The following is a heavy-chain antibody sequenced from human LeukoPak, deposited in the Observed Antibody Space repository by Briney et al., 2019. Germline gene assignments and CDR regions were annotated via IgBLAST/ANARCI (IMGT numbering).Heavy chain of an antibody. V-gene: IGHV4-30-2*01. CDR2: IYHSGST. CDR3: ARGLTEYGMDV. J-gene: IGHJ6*02. CDR1: GGSISSGGYS. Sequence: SQTLSLTCAVSGGSISSGGYSWSWIRQPPGQGLEWIGYIYHSGSTYYNPSLKSRVTISVDRSKNQFSLKLSSVTAADTAVYYCARGLTEYGMDVWGQGTTVTVSS. D-gene: IGHD3/OR15-3a*01.